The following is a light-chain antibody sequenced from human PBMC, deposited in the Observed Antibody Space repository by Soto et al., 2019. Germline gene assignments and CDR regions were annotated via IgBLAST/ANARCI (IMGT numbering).Light chain of an antibody. CDR1: QSVGDY. CDR2: DAS. V-gene: IGKV3-11*01. Sequence: EIVLTQSPATLSLSPGERATLSCRASQSVGDYLGWYQQKPGQAPRLLIYDASQRATGVPARFSASGSGTDFTLTISSLQSEDFAVYYCHQYNNWPPLTFGGGTKVEIK. CDR3: HQYNNWPPLT. J-gene: IGKJ4*01.